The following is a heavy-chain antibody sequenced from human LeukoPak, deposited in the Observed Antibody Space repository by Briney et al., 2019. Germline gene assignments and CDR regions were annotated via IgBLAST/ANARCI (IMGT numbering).Heavy chain of an antibody. J-gene: IGHJ4*02. CDR2: ISGNNDNP. D-gene: IGHD2-2*01. CDR1: GYTFSNFG. Sequence: ASVKVSCKASGYTFSNFGINWVRQAPGQGLEWIAWISGNNDNPNYGQKFQGRFTFTTDSSTSTAYMELRNLRSDDTAVYSCARDGTSTDDYWGQGTLVTVSS. CDR3: ARDGTSTDDY. V-gene: IGHV1-18*01.